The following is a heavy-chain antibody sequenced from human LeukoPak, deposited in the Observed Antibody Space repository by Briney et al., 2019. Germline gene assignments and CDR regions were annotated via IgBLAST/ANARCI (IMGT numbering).Heavy chain of an antibody. CDR1: GGSISNYY. J-gene: IGHJ4*02. V-gene: IGHV2-5*08. CDR2: IYWDDDK. CDR3: AHASIAAAGIDY. Sequence: TLSLTCTVSGGSISNYYWSWIRQPPGKALEWLALIYWDDDKRYSPSLKSRLTITKDTSKNQVVLTMTNMDPVDTATYYCAHASIAAAGIDYWGQGTLVTVSS. D-gene: IGHD6-13*01.